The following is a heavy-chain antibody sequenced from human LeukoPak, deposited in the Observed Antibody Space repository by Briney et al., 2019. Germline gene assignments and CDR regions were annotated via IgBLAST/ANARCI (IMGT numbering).Heavy chain of an antibody. CDR3: AKDARRTDGWYYFDY. V-gene: IGHV3-23*01. D-gene: IGHD6-19*01. CDR2: ISDSGSLT. J-gene: IGHJ4*02. CDR1: GFAFSSLA. Sequence: GGSLRLSCAVSGFAFSSLAMGWVRQAPGKGLEWVSVISDSGSLTYYADSVKGRFTISRDNSKKTLFLQLNILRAEDTAIYYCAKDARRTDGWYYFDYWGQGALVTVSS.